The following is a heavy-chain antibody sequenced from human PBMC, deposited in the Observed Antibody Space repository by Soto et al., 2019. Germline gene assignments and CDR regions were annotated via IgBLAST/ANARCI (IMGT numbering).Heavy chain of an antibody. CDR1: GGSISSSSYY. CDR2: IYYSGST. D-gene: IGHD5-18*01. V-gene: IGHV4-39*01. Sequence: QLQLQESGPGLVKPSETLSLTCTVSGGSISSSSYYWGWIRQPPGKGLEWIGSIYYSGSTYYNPSLKSRVTISVDTSKNQFSLKLSSVTAADTAVYYCARGLSTAMFDAFDIWGQGTMVTVSS. J-gene: IGHJ3*02. CDR3: ARGLSTAMFDAFDI.